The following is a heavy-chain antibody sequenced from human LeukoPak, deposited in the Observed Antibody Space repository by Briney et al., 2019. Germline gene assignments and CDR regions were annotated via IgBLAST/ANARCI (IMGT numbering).Heavy chain of an antibody. Sequence: SETLSLTCTVSGDSISRYYWSWIRQPPGKGPECIGYIYYSGSTNYNPSLKSRVTISVDTSKNQFSLKLSSVTAADTAVYYCARTAAAGRGLFDYWGQGTLVTVSS. V-gene: IGHV4-59*01. CDR1: GDSISRYY. J-gene: IGHJ4*02. CDR3: ARTAAAGRGLFDY. CDR2: IYYSGST. D-gene: IGHD6-13*01.